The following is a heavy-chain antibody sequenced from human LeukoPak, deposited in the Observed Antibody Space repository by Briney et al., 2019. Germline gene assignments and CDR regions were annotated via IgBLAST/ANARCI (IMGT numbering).Heavy chain of an antibody. V-gene: IGHV3-48*01. CDR2: ISTFSGTI. CDR1: GFTFSSYT. Sequence: GGSLRLSCAASGFTFSSYTMNWVRQAPGKGLEWVSYISTFSGTIYYADSVKGRFTISRDNAKYSLYLQMNSLRVEDTAVYYCARDYYGDYGGRFDYWGQGTLVTVSS. J-gene: IGHJ4*02. CDR3: ARDYYGDYGGRFDY. D-gene: IGHD4-17*01.